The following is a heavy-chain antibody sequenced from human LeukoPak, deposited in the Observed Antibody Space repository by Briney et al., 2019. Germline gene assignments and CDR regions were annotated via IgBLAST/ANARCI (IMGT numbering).Heavy chain of an antibody. CDR3: ARGMEPYYYMDV. CDR1: GYTFTSYG. CDR2: INPNSGGT. D-gene: IGHD1-26*01. J-gene: IGHJ6*03. V-gene: IGHV1-2*02. Sequence: ASVKVSCKASGYTFTSYGISWVRQAPGQGLEWMGWINPNSGGTNYAQKFQGRVTMTRDTSISTAYMELSRLRSDDTAVYYCARGMEPYYYMDVWGKGTTVTVSS.